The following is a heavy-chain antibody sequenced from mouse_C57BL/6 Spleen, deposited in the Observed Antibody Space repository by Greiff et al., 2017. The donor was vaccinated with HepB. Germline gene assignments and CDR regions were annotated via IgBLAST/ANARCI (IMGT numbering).Heavy chain of an antibody. J-gene: IGHJ3*01. Sequence: EVKLMESGPGLVKPSQSLSLTCSVTGYSITSGYYWNWIRQFPGNKLEWMGYISYDGSNNYNPSLKNRISITRDTSKNQFFLKLNSVTTEDTATYYCARDPGAQAFAYWGQGTLVTVSA. CDR1: GYSITSGYY. CDR3: ARDPGAQAFAY. D-gene: IGHD3-2*02. V-gene: IGHV3-6*01. CDR2: ISYDGSN.